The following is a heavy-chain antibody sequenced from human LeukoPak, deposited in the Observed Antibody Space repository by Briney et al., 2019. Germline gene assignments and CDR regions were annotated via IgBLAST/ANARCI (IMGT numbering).Heavy chain of an antibody. J-gene: IGHJ1*01. D-gene: IGHD3-22*01. Sequence: APVTVSCKASGYTFASYGITWVRQAPGQGLEWMGWISAYNDDTNYAQKLQGRVTMTTDTYTSTAYMEKRRLRSDDTAVYYCARVSGIVVVTTEYFQHWGQGTLVTVSS. CDR2: ISAYNDDT. CDR1: GYTFASYG. V-gene: IGHV1-18*01. CDR3: ARVSGIVVVTTEYFQH.